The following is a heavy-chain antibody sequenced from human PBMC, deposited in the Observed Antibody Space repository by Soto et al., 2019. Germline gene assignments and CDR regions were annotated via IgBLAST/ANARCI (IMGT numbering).Heavy chain of an antibody. CDR1: GSSISSGDYY. J-gene: IGHJ5*02. CDR2: IYYSGST. D-gene: IGHD3-22*01. CDR3: VRIYYDSSGYPLENWFDP. V-gene: IGHV4-30-4*01. Sequence: PSETLSLTCTVSGSSISSGDYYWSWIRQPPGKGLEWIGYIYYSGSTYYNPSLKSRVTISVDTSKNQFSLKLSSVTAADTAVYYCVRIYYDSSGYPLENWFDPWGQGTLVTVSS.